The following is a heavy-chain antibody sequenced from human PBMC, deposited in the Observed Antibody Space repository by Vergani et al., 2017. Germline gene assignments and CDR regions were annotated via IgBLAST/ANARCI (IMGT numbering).Heavy chain of an antibody. CDR2: IDVKGNS. CDR3: ARSRPYCTSGSCPAI. D-gene: IGHD2-15*01. Sequence: QAQLQESGPRLVKPSQTLSLTCSFSGGSLDIHSQTWGWIRQPAGEGLEWIGLIDVKGNSNFSPSLGRRVTRSADASRGRFSLNLRSVTTSDTAVYYCARSRPYCTSGSCPAIWGQGTLVTVSS. V-gene: IGHV4-61*02. CDR1: GGSLDIHSQT. J-gene: IGHJ4*02.